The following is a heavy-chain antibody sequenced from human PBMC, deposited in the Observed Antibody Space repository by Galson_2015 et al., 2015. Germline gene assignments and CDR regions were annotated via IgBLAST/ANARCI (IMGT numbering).Heavy chain of an antibody. V-gene: IGHV3-48*03. J-gene: IGHJ4*03. D-gene: IGHD5-18*01. CDR1: GFTFSSYE. CDR3: ASNPPRRLEWIQLWREGGYFDY. Sequence: SLRLSCAASGFTFSSYEMNWVRQAPGKGLEWVSYISSSGSTIYYADSVKGRFTISRDNAKNSLYLQMNSLRAEDTAVYYCASNPPRRLEWIQLWREGGYFDYWGQGTTVTVSS. CDR2: ISSSGSTI.